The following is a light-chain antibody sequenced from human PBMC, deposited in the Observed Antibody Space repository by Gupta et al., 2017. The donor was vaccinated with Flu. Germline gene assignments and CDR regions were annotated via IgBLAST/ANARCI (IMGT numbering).Light chain of an antibody. CDR3: QQRYSPSYT. J-gene: IGKJ2*01. V-gene: IGKV1-39*01. CDR2: ATS. Sequence: YQQRPGRAPNLLIYATSKVQGGVPSRFSGSGSGTDFTLTISGRQPEDFGNYYCQQRYSPSYTFGQGTTLEIK.